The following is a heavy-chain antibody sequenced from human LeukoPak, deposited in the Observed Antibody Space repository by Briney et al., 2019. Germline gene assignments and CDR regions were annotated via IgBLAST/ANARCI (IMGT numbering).Heavy chain of an antibody. CDR1: GGTFSSYA. J-gene: IGHJ6*04. V-gene: IGHV1-69*01. CDR2: IIPIFGTA. Sequence: SVKVSCKASGGTFSSYAISWVRQAPGQGLEWMGGIIPIFGTANYAQKFQGRVMITADESTSTAYMELSSLRSEDTAVYYCARGHYGDYPYYYYGMDAGGKGTTATVS. D-gene: IGHD4-17*01. CDR3: ARGHYGDYPYYYYGMDA.